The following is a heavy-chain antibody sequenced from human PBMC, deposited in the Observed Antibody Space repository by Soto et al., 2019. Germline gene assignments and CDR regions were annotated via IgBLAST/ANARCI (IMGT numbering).Heavy chain of an antibody. V-gene: IGHV3-7*01. J-gene: IGHJ4*02. CDR2: IKQDGSEK. Sequence: EVQLVESGGGLVQPGGSLRLSCAASGFTFSSYWMSWVRQAPGKGLEWVADIKQDGSEKYYVDSVKGRFTISRDNAKNSLYLQRNSLRAEDTAVYYCASDGHGNYVGLNFCDYWGPGTPVTVSS. CDR3: ASDGHGNYVGLNFCDY. CDR1: GFTFSSYW. D-gene: IGHD3-3*01.